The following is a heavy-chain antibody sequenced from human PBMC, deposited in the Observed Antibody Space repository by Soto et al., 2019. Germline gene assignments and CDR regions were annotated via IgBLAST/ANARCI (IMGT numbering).Heavy chain of an antibody. V-gene: IGHV4-61*01. J-gene: IGHJ4*02. CDR3: ARARGGRTLSWFYFDN. Sequence: QVQLQESGPGLVKPSETLSLTCSVSGGSVNSGSHYWTWIRQSPGKTLEWIGPVSYSGKTDLHPSLRGRVTLSRDTSKNQFSLRLTSVTAADTAVYYCARARGGRTLSWFYFDNWGQGALVTVSS. CDR2: VSYSGKT. D-gene: IGHD2-15*01. CDR1: GGSVNSGSHY.